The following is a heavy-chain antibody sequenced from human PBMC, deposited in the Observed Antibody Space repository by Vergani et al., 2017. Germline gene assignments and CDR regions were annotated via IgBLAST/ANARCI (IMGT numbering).Heavy chain of an antibody. V-gene: IGHV4-34*01. CDR3: AKDLNGGDDILTGYYPN. J-gene: IGHJ4*02. Sequence: QVQLQQWGAGLLKPSETLSLTCAVYGGSFSGYYWSWIRQPPGKGLEWIGEINHSGSTNYNPSLKSRVTISVDTSKNQFSLKLSSVAAADTAVYYCAKDLNGGDDILTGYYPNWGQGTLVTVSS. D-gene: IGHD3-9*01. CDR2: INHSGST. CDR1: GGSFSGYY.